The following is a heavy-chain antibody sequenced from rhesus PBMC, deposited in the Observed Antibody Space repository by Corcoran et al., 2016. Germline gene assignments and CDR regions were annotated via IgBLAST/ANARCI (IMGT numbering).Heavy chain of an antibody. CDR2: ISYTGCST. V-gene: IGHV3S5*01. D-gene: IGHD4-23*01. J-gene: IGHJ6*01. Sequence: EVQLVETGGGLVQAGGSLRLSCAASEFTFSNYGMSWVRQAPGKGLEWVSGISYTGCSTDYADSVEGRFTISRDNSKNTLSLQMNSLRAEDTAVYYCAKDLGYTVTYYGLDSWGQGVVVTVSS. CDR3: AKDLGYTVTYYGLDS. CDR1: EFTFSNYG.